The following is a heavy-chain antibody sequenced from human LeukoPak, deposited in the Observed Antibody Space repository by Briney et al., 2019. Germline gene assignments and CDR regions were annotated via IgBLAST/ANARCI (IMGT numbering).Heavy chain of an antibody. V-gene: IGHV3-66*01. Sequence: GGSLRLSFAASGFTVRSKYMSWVRQAAGKGLEWVASVYSGGDTYYADSVRGRFTISRDTSKNTVHLQMNTLRAEDTAVYHCARAGWDADYGMDAWGQGTTVTVSS. CDR2: VYSGGDT. CDR3: ARAGWDADYGMDA. D-gene: IGHD1-26*01. CDR1: GFTVRSKY. J-gene: IGHJ6*02.